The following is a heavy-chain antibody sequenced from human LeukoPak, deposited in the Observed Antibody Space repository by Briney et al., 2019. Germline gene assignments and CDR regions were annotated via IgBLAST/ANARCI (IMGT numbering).Heavy chain of an antibody. CDR1: GFTFDDYA. CDR3: ARARLSIVGATP. Sequence: GRSLRLSCAASGFTFDDYAMYWVRQAPGKGLEWVSGISWNSGSIGYADSVKGRFTISRDNAKNSLYLQMNSLRADDTAVYYCARARLSIVGATPWGQGTLVTVSS. D-gene: IGHD1-26*01. J-gene: IGHJ5*02. CDR2: ISWNSGSI. V-gene: IGHV3-9*01.